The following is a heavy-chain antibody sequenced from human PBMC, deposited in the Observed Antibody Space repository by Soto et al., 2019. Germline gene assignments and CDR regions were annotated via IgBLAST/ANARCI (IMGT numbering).Heavy chain of an antibody. D-gene: IGHD2-21*02. CDR3: ARVGVGDSVSQSILYFDY. CDR1: GGTFSSYT. V-gene: IGHV1-69*02. Sequence: SVKVSCRASGGTFSSYTISWVRQAPGQGNEWIGRIIPILGIANYAQKFQGRVTITADKSTSTAYMELSSLRSEDTAVYYCARVGVGDSVSQSILYFDYWGQGTLVTVSS. CDR2: IIPILGIA. J-gene: IGHJ4*02.